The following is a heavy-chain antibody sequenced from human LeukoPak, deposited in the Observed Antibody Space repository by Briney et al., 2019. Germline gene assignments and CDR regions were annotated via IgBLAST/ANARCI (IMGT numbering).Heavy chain of an antibody. Sequence: SETLSLTCTVSGGSISSYYWSWIRQPPGKGLEWIGYIYYGGSTNYNPSLKSRVTISVDTSKNQFSLKLSSVTAADTAVYYCARNKPDYYYYGMDVWGQGTTVTVSS. CDR1: GGSISSYY. V-gene: IGHV4-59*01. CDR2: IYYGGST. CDR3: ARNKPDYYYYGMDV. J-gene: IGHJ6*02.